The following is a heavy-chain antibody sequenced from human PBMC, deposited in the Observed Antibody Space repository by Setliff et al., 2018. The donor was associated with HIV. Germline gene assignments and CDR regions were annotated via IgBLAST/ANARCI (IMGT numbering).Heavy chain of an antibody. V-gene: IGHV1-8*03. CDR3: ARGRGRYYDSRSYLDY. CDR1: GYTFTSYD. J-gene: IGHJ4*02. D-gene: IGHD3-22*01. CDR2: MNPNSGNR. Sequence: SCKTSGYTFTSYDINWVRQATRQGLEWMGWMNPNSGNRGYAQKFQGRVTISRNTSISTAYMELSGLRSEDTAVYYCARGRGRYYDSRSYLDYWGQGTLVTVSS.